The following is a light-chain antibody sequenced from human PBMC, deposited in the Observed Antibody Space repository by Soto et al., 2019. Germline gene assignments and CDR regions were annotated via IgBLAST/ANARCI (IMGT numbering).Light chain of an antibody. Sequence: DIQMTQSPSSLSASVGDRVTITCRASQSISSYLNWYQQKPGKAPNLLIYAASSLQSGVPSKFSGSGSGTDSPLTISSLQPEYFATYYCQQSYSSPFTFGPGTKVDIK. CDR3: QQSYSSPFT. J-gene: IGKJ3*01. CDR2: AAS. V-gene: IGKV1-39*01. CDR1: QSISSY.